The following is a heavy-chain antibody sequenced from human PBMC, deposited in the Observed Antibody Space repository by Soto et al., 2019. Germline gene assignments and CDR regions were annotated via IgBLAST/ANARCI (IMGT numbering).Heavy chain of an antibody. J-gene: IGHJ5*02. Sequence: QVQLQQWGAGLLKPSETLSLTCAVYGGSFSGYYWSWIRQPPGKGLEWIGEINHSGSTNYNPSLKSRVTLSVDTSKNQFSLKLSSVTAADTAVYYCAKTMAMVRGVKGWFDPWGQGTLVTVSS. D-gene: IGHD3-10*01. V-gene: IGHV4-34*01. CDR3: AKTMAMVRGVKGWFDP. CDR1: GGSFSGYY. CDR2: INHSGST.